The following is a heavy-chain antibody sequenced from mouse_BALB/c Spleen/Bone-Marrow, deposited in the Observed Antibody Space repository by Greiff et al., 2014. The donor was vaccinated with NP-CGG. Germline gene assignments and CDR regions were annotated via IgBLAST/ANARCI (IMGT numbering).Heavy chain of an antibody. CDR1: GYTFTSYV. V-gene: IGHV1-14*01. J-gene: IGHJ1*01. CDR3: ARGGYYGTSLYWYFDV. Sequence: EVQRVESGPELVKPGASVKMSCKASGYTFTSYVIHWVEQKPGQGLEWIGYINPYNDGTKYNEKFKGKATLTSDKSSSTAYMELSSLTSEDSAVYYCARGGYYGTSLYWYFDVWGAGTTVTVSS. CDR2: INPYNDGT. D-gene: IGHD1-1*01.